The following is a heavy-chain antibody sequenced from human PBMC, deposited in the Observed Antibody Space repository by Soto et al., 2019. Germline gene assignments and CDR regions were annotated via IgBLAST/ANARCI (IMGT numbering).Heavy chain of an antibody. Sequence: PSETLSLTCAVYGGSFSGYYCSWIRQPPGKGLEWIGELYDSGSINYNASLKSRVSISVDTSKNQFPLKLSSVTAADTAVYYCARGLGGVKHWGQGTLVTVYS. CDR2: LYDSGSI. V-gene: IGHV4-34*01. CDR3: ARGLGGVKH. CDR1: GGSFSGYY. J-gene: IGHJ1*01. D-gene: IGHD6-13*01.